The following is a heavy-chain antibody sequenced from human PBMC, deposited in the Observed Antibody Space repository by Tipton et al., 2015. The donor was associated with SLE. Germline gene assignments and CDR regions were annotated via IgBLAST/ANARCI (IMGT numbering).Heavy chain of an antibody. CDR2: SYTSGST. D-gene: IGHD3-3*01. CDR1: GYSISNGYY. J-gene: IGHJ6*02. CDR3: ARGPYDFWSGSDMDV. V-gene: IGHV4-4*07. Sequence: TLSLTCAVSGYSISNGYYWSWIRQPAGKGLEWIGRSYTSGSTNYNPSLKSRVTMSVDTSKNQFSLKLSSVTAADTAVYYCARGPYDFWSGSDMDVWGQGTTVTVSS.